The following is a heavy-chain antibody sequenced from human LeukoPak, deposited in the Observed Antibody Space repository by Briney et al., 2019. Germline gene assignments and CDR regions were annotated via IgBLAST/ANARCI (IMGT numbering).Heavy chain of an antibody. CDR3: ARLKAVGGSGSYYFDY. J-gene: IGHJ4*02. CDR1: GGSISSGNW. CDR2: IYHSGST. V-gene: IGHV4-4*02. Sequence: SETLSLTCAVSGGSISSGNWWSWVRQPPGKGLEWIGEIYHSGSTNYNPSLRSRVTISVDNSKNQFSLNLGSVTAADTAVYYCARLKAVGGSGSYYFDYWGQGTLVTVSS. D-gene: IGHD3-10*01.